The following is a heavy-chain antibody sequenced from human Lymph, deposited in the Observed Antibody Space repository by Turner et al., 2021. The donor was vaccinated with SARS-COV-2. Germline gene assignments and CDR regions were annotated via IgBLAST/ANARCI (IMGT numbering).Heavy chain of an antibody. CDR2: RKQDGSEK. CDR1: GLTFSTYW. J-gene: IGHJ2*01. Sequence: EVQLVVSGGGLVQPGGSLILSCAASGLTFSTYWMSWVRKAPGKGLERVVNRKQDGSEKYYVDCVTGRFTISRDNAKNSLYLQMNSLRAEDTAVYYCARLSMGDWHFDLWGRGTMVTVSS. D-gene: IGHD1-26*01. CDR3: ARLSMGDWHFDL. V-gene: IGHV3-7*01.